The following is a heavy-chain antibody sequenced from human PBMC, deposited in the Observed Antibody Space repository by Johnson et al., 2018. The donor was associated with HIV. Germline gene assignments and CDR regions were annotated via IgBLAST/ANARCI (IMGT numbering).Heavy chain of an antibody. V-gene: IGHV3-66*01. Sequence: VQLVESGGGLVQPGGSLRLSCAASGFTVNSNYINWVRQAPGKGLECVSGIYSGGNTYYADSVKGRFTISRDNSKNTLFLQMNSLRAEDTAVYYCARVGGWGAFDIWGQGTMVTVSS. CDR1: GFTVNSNY. CDR2: IYSGGNT. D-gene: IGHD3-10*01. CDR3: ARVGGWGAFDI. J-gene: IGHJ3*02.